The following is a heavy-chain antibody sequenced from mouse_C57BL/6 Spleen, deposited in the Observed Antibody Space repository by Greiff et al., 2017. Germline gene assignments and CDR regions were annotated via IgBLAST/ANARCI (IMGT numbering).Heavy chain of an antibody. CDR2: IRSKSNNYAT. V-gene: IGHV10-1*01. CDR3: VRGGRTNWDDYYAMDY. D-gene: IGHD4-1*01. J-gene: IGHJ4*01. CDR1: GFSFNTYA. Sequence: DVMLVESGGGLVQPKGSLKLSCAASGFSFNTYAMNWVRQAPGKGLEWVARIRSKSNNYATYYADSVKDRFTISRDDSESMLYLQMNNLKTEDTAMYYCVRGGRTNWDDYYAMDYWGQGTSVTVSS.